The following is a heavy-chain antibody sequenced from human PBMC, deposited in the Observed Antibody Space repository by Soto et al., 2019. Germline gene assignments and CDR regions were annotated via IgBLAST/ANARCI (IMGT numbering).Heavy chain of an antibody. D-gene: IGHD5-12*01. CDR3: ARDSGPLGFDY. CDR2: IGTAGDT. J-gene: IGHJ4*02. V-gene: IGHV3-13*01. Sequence: GGSLRFSCAASGFTFSSYDMHWVRQATGKGLEWVSAIGTAGDTYYPGSVKGRFTISRENAKNSLYLQMNSLRAGDTAVYYCARDSGPLGFDYWGQGTLVTVSS. CDR1: GFTFSSYD.